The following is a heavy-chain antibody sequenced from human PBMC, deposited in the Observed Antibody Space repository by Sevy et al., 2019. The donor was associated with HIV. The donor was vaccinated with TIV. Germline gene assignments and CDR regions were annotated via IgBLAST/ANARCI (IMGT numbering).Heavy chain of an antibody. CDR2: INYSGST. Sequence: SETLSLTCTVSGACMSSSGYYWGWIRQPPGKGREWIASINYSGSTFYDPSLKSRVTISSDTSKNQFSLKLNSVTAADTAIYYCAGPTLTYSSGWSYYDSWGQGPVVTVSS. V-gene: IGHV4-39*01. J-gene: IGHJ4*02. D-gene: IGHD6-19*01. CDR3: AGPTLTYSSGWSYYDS. CDR1: GACMSSSGYY.